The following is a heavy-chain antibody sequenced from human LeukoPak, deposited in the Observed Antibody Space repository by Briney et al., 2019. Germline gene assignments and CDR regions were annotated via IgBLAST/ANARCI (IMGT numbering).Heavy chain of an antibody. CDR1: GFTFSSYA. Sequence: PGGSLRLSCAASGFTFSSYAMSWVRQAPGKGLEWVSAISGSGGSTYYADSVKGRFTISRDNSKNTLYLQMNSLRAEDTAVYYCARDRIGAYYSLDAFDIWGQGTMVTVSS. J-gene: IGHJ3*02. CDR2: ISGSGGST. D-gene: IGHD2/OR15-2a*01. V-gene: IGHV3-23*01. CDR3: ARDRIGAYYSLDAFDI.